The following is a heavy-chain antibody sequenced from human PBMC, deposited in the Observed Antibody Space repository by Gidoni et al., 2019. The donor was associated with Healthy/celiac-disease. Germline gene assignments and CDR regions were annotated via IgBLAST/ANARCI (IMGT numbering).Heavy chain of an antibody. D-gene: IGHD3-10*01. CDR2: INHSGST. CDR3: ASWRITMVRGVDNWFDP. V-gene: IGHV4-34*01. CDR1: GGSFSGYS. J-gene: IGHJ5*02. Sequence: QVQLQQWRAGLLKPSETLSLTCAVYGGSFSGYSWSWIRQPPGKGLEWMGEINHSGSTNYNPSLKSRVTISVDTSKNQFSLKLSSVTAADTAVYYCASWRITMVRGVDNWFDPWGQGTLVTVSS.